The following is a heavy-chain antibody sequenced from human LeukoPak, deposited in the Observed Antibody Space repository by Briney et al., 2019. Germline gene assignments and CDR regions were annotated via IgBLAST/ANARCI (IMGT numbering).Heavy chain of an antibody. CDR2: IKQDGSEK. J-gene: IGHJ4*02. CDR3: ARGEILRYFDWPRFDY. Sequence: GGSLRLSCAASGFTFSSYWMSWVRQAPGKGLEWVANIKQDGSEKYYVDSVKGRFTISRDNAKNSLYLQMNSLRAEDTAVYYCARGEILRYFDWPRFDYWGQGTLVTVSS. D-gene: IGHD3-9*01. CDR1: GFTFSSYW. V-gene: IGHV3-7*04.